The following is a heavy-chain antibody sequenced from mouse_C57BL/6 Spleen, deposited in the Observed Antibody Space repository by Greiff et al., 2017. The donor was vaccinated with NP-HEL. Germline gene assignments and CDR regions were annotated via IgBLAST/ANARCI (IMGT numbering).Heavy chain of an antibody. V-gene: IGHV5-12*01. J-gene: IGHJ1*03. Sequence: EVKLVESGGGLVQPGGSLKLSCAASGFTFSDYYMYWVRQTPEKRLEWVAYISNGGGSTYYLDTVKGRFTISRDNAKNTLYLQMSRLKSEDTAMYYCARQRTGRGYWYFDVWGTGTTVTVSS. CDR1: GFTFSDYY. CDR3: ARQRTGRGYWYFDV. CDR2: ISNGGGST. D-gene: IGHD4-1*01.